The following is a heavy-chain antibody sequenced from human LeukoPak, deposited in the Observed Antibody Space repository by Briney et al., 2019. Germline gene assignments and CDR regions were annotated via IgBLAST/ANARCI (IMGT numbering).Heavy chain of an antibody. D-gene: IGHD4-17*01. Sequence: SETLSLTCTVSGGSISRSDYYWSWVRQPPGKGLEWIGYIYNTGSTYYNPSLKSRVTISVDTSKNLFSLRLSSVTAADTAVYYCARDRGGTAVTTAGYFDNWGQGTLVTVSS. CDR1: GGSISRSDYY. CDR3: ARDRGGTAVTTAGYFDN. CDR2: IYNTGST. V-gene: IGHV4-30-4*01. J-gene: IGHJ4*02.